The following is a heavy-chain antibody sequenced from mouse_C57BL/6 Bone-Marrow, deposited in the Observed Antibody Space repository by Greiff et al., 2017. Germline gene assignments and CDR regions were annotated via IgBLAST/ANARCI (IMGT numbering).Heavy chain of an antibody. CDR3: ARWGGYGYEVYAMDY. CDR1: GFNITDYY. V-gene: IGHV14-2*01. D-gene: IGHD2-2*01. CDR2: IDPEDGET. J-gene: IGHJ4*01. Sequence: EVQLQQSGAELVKPGASVKLSCTASGFNITDYYMHWVKQRTEQGLEWIGRIDPEDGETKYAPNFQGKATITADTSSNTAYLQLSSLTSEDTAVDYCARWGGYGYEVYAMDYWGQGTSVTVSS.